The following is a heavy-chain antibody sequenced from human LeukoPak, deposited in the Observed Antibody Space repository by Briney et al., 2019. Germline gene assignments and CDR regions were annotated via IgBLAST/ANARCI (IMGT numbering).Heavy chain of an antibody. D-gene: IGHD2-8*01. CDR2: IIPIFGTA. J-gene: IGHJ6*03. CDR1: GGTFSSYA. V-gene: IGHV1-69*05. CDR3: ARGPSPVYDVYYYYYMDV. Sequence: ASVKVSCKASGGTFSSYAISWVRQAPGQGLEWMGGIIPIFGTANYAQKFQGRVTITTDESTSTAYMELSSLRSEDTAVYYCARGPSPVYDVYYYYYMDVWGKGTTVTVSS.